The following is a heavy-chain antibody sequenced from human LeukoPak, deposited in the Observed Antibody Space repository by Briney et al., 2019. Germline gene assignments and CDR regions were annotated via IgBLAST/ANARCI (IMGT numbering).Heavy chain of an antibody. D-gene: IGHD1-14*01. Sequence: ASVKVSCKASGYTFTSYDINWVRQATGQGLEWMGWMNRNSGNTGYAQKFQGRVTMTRNTSISTAYMELSSLRSEDTAVYYCARGPEDVDYYYYMDVWGKGTTVTVSS. CDR1: GYTFTSYD. V-gene: IGHV1-8*01. CDR3: ARGPEDVDYYYYMDV. CDR2: MNRNSGNT. J-gene: IGHJ6*03.